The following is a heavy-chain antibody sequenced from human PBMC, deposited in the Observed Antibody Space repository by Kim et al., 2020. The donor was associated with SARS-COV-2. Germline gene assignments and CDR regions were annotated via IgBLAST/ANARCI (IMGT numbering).Heavy chain of an antibody. Sequence: YAQKFQGRVPMTRDTSTSTVYMELSSLRFEDTAVYYCARGCRTTSCYLGYWGQGTLVTVSS. CDR3: ARGCRTTSCYLGY. V-gene: IGHV1-46*01. J-gene: IGHJ4*02. D-gene: IGHD2-2*01.